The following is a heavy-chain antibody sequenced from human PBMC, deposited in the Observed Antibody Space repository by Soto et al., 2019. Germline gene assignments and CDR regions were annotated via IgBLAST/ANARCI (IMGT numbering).Heavy chain of an antibody. J-gene: IGHJ6*01. CDR2: VSAGGDMT. CDR1: GFTFNSYA. D-gene: IGHD3-10*01. V-gene: IGHV3-23*01. Sequence: DVQVLESGGDLVQPGGSLRLSCAASGFTFNSYAMSWVRQAPGKGLEWVSSVSAGGDMTYYSDSVKGRFTISRDNSNNALFLQMTSLRIEDTALYYCARGDRGGSGSPASYYYSGVDVWGQGTTVTV. CDR3: ARGDRGGSGSPASYYYSGVDV.